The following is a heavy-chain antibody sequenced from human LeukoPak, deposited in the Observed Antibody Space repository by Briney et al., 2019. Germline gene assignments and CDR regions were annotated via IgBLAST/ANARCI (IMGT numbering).Heavy chain of an antibody. CDR1: GFTFSSYS. J-gene: IGHJ4*02. D-gene: IGHD6-19*01. CDR3: ARDYLAVADPESDY. V-gene: IGHV3-21*01. CDR2: ISSSSSYI. Sequence: GGSLRLSCAASGFTFSSYSMNWVRQAPGKGLEWVSSISSSSSYIYYADSVKGRFTISRDNAKNSLYLQMNSLRAEDTAVYYCARDYLAVADPESDYWGQGTLVTVSS.